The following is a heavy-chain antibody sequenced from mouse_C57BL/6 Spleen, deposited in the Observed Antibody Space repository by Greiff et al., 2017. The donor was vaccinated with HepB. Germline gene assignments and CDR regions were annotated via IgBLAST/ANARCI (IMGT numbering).Heavy chain of an antibody. Sequence: DVKLQESGPGLAKPSQTLSLTCSVTGYSITSDYWNWIRKFPGNKLEYMGYISYSGSTYYNPSLKSRISITRDTSKNQYYLQLNSVTTEDTATYYCARSNYYGSSFYAMDYWGQGTSVTVSS. CDR2: ISYSGST. D-gene: IGHD1-1*01. CDR1: GYSITSDY. J-gene: IGHJ4*01. CDR3: ARSNYYGSSFYAMDY. V-gene: IGHV3-8*01.